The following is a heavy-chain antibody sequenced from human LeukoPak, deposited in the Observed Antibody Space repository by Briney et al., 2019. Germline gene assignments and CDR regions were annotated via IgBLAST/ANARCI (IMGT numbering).Heavy chain of an antibody. Sequence: ASVTVSCTASGGTFSSYAISWVRQAPGQGLEWMGGIIPIFGTANYAQKFQGRVTITADESTSTAYMELSSLRSEDTAVYYCARAPTHMAAPFDYWGQGTLVTVSS. V-gene: IGHV1-69*13. CDR1: GGTFSSYA. J-gene: IGHJ4*02. D-gene: IGHD5-24*01. CDR3: ARAPTHMAAPFDY. CDR2: IIPIFGTA.